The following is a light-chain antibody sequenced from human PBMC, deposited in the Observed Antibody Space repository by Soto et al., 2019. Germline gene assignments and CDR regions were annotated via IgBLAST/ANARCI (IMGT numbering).Light chain of an antibody. CDR1: QSVSSN. J-gene: IGKJ1*01. Sequence: EIVMTQSPATLSVSPGERATLSCRASQSVSSNLAWYQQKPGQAPRLLIYGASSRATGTPDRFSGSGSGTDFTLTISSLQPEDFATYFCQQTYTPPRTFGQGTKVDI. CDR3: QQTYTPPRT. V-gene: IGKV3D-15*01. CDR2: GAS.